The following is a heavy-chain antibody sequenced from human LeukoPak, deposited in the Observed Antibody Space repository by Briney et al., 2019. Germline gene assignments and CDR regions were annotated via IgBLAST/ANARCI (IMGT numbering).Heavy chain of an antibody. J-gene: IGHJ4*02. Sequence: PTGGSLRLSCAASGFTFDDYAMHWVRQAPGKGLEWVSGISWNSGSIGYADSVKGRFTISRDNAKNSLYLQMNSLRAEDTALYYCARGHYGSGSYPDYWGQGTLVTVSS. D-gene: IGHD3-10*01. CDR3: ARGHYGSGSYPDY. CDR2: ISWNSGSI. CDR1: GFTFDDYA. V-gene: IGHV3-9*01.